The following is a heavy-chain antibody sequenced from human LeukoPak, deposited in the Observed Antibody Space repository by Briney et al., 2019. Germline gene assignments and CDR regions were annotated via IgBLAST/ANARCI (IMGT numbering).Heavy chain of an antibody. V-gene: IGHV4-34*01. J-gene: IGHJ1*01. CDR3: ARGLYPYSSSPLKH. Sequence: KPSETLSLTCAVYGGSFSGYYWSWIRQPPGKGLEWIGEINHSGSTNYNPSLKSRVTISVDTSKNQFSLKLSSVTAADTAVYYCARGLYPYSSSPLKHWGQGTLVTVSS. CDR1: GGSFSGYY. D-gene: IGHD6-13*01. CDR2: INHSGST.